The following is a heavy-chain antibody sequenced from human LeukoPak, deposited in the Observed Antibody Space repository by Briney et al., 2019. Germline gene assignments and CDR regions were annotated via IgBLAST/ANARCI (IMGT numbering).Heavy chain of an antibody. CDR2: INHSGST. V-gene: IGHV4-34*01. Sequence: PSETLSLTCAVYGGSFSGYYWSWIRQPPGKGLEWIGEINHSGSTNYNPSLKSRVTISVDTSKNQFSLKLSSVTAADTAVYYSARERRWELPWIDYWGQGTLVTVSS. CDR1: GGSFSGYY. J-gene: IGHJ4*02. D-gene: IGHD1-26*01. CDR3: ARERRWELPWIDY.